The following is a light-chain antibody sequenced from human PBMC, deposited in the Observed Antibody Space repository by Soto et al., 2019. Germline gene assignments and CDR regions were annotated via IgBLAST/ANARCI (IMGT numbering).Light chain of an antibody. Sequence: IQMTQSPSSLSASVGDRVTITCRASQRITTYLNWYQQKPGEAPKLLISTSGTLQRGVPSRFSGSGSGTDFTLPITALRPEDFATYFCLQTYSTPYTFGQGTKLEIK. CDR2: TSG. J-gene: IGKJ2*01. CDR3: LQTYSTPYT. CDR1: QRITTY. V-gene: IGKV1-39*01.